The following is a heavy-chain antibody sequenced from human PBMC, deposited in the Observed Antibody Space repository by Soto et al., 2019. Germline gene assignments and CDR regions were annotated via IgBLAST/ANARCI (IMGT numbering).Heavy chain of an antibody. CDR1: GGYISSYC. Sequence: SETLSLTCTVSGGYISSYCWSWIRQHPGKGLEWIGYIYYSGSTNYNPSLKSRVTISVDTSKNQFSLKLSSVTAADTAVYYCGRWGSRRYYYYSSGFDPWGQGTLVTVSS. V-gene: IGHV4-59*01. CDR2: IYYSGST. J-gene: IGHJ5*02. D-gene: IGHD3-22*01. CDR3: GRWGSRRYYYYSSGFDP.